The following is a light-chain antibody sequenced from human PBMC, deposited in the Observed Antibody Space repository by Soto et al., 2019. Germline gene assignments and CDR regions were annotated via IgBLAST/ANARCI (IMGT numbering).Light chain of an antibody. CDR1: SSDVGGYKF. CDR3: CLYAGRYNHV. V-gene: IGLV2-11*01. J-gene: IGLJ1*01. CDR2: DVT. Sequence: HSALTQPRSVAGSPGQSVTISCTGTSSDVGGYKFVSWYQQNPGKAPRLMIYDVTKRPSGVPDRVSGAKSGNTASLTISGREVEDEAADHCCLYAGRYNHVFGPGTKLTVL.